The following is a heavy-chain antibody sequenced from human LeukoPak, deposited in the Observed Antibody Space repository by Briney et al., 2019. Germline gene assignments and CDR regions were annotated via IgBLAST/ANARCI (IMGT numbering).Heavy chain of an antibody. CDR1: GFTFSSYG. Sequence: GGSLRLSCAASGFTFSSYGMHWVRQAPGKGLEWVAVIWYDGSNKYYADSVKGRFTISRDNSKNTLYLQMNSLRAEDTAVYHCARDHYDYVWGSYRYLAHDAFDIWGQGTMVTVSS. CDR3: ARDHYDYVWGSYRYLAHDAFDI. CDR2: IWYDGSNK. J-gene: IGHJ3*02. D-gene: IGHD3-16*02. V-gene: IGHV3-33*01.